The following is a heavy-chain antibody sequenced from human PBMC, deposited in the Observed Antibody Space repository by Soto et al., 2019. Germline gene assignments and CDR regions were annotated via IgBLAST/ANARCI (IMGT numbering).Heavy chain of an antibody. CDR2: ISGSGGRT. D-gene: IGHD3-3*01. V-gene: IGHV3-23*01. Sequence: PGGSLRLSCAASGFTFSTYAMSWVRQAPGKGLEWVSDISGSGGRTSYADSVKGRSTISRDNSRSTLYLQMNSLRVEDTAMYYCAKGSSSLILFGVAIYHFDYWGQGTLVTVSS. J-gene: IGHJ4*02. CDR3: AKGSSSLILFGVAIYHFDY. CDR1: GFTFSTYA.